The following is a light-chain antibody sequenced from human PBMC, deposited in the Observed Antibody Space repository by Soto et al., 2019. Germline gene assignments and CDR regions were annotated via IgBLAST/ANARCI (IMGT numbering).Light chain of an antibody. CDR2: GAS. V-gene: IGKV3-20*01. CDR1: QTVTSNY. CDR3: QHYVTSLTT. Sequence: EIVMTQSPAILSLSPGERVTLSCWASQTVTSNYLAWYQQKPGQAPRLLIFGASIRVTGIPDRFIGSGSGTDFTLTISRLEPEDFAVYYCQHYVTSLTTFGQGTKVDIK. J-gene: IGKJ1*01.